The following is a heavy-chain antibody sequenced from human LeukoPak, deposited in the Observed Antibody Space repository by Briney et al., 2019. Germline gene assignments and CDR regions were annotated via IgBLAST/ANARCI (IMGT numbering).Heavy chain of an antibody. CDR2: ISASGGST. CDR3: AKEKTSGYDFDY. Sequence: PGGSLRLSCAASGFTFSSYGMPWVRQAPGKGLEWVSTISASGGSTYYADSLKGRFTISRDNSKNTLCLQMSSLRDEDTAVYYCAKEKTSGYDFDYWGQGTLVTVSS. CDR1: GFTFSSYG. V-gene: IGHV3-23*01. J-gene: IGHJ4*02. D-gene: IGHD5-12*01.